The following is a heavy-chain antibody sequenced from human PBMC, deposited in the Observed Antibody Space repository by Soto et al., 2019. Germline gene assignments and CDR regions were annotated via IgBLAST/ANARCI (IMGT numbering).Heavy chain of an antibody. V-gene: IGHV2-5*02. D-gene: IGHD2-2*01. J-gene: IGHJ4*02. CDR2: VYWDDSK. CDR1: GFSLSTRDVG. CDR3: AHCRGGVASF. Sequence: QITLNESGPTLVKPTQTLTLTCTFSGFSLSTRDVGVGWIRQPPGEALVWLGVVYWDDSKTYSPSLESRLNITQDTAKNLVVLRTTKMDPVDTATYYCAHCRGGVASFWGQGTLVTVSS.